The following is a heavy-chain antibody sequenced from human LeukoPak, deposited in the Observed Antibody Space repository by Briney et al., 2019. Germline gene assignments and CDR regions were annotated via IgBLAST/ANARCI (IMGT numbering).Heavy chain of an antibody. CDR3: ARAHSSSWYSYYYYYYMDV. Sequence: ASVKVSCKASGYTFTSYDINGVRQATGQGLDWVGWMNPNSGNTGYAQKFQGRVTMTRNTSISTAYMELSSLRSEDTAVYYCARAHSSSWYSYYYYYYMDVWGKGTTVTISS. CDR2: MNPNSGNT. CDR1: GYTFTSYD. D-gene: IGHD6-13*01. V-gene: IGHV1-8*02. J-gene: IGHJ6*03.